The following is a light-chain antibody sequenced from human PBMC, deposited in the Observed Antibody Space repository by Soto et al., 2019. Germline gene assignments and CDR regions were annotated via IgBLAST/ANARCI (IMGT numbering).Light chain of an antibody. CDR1: QSVGTY. Sequence: EIVLTQSPATLSLSPGERATLSCRASQSVGTYLAWYRQHPGQAPRLLIHSASSRATGTPARFSGSGSGTEFTLTISSLEPEDFAVYYCQQRNNWPPTWTFGQGTKVDIK. V-gene: IGKV3-11*01. J-gene: IGKJ1*01. CDR2: SAS. CDR3: QQRNNWPPTWT.